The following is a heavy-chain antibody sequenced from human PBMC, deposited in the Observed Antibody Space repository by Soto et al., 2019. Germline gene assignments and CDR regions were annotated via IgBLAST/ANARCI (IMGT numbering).Heavy chain of an antibody. D-gene: IGHD6-13*01. CDR3: ARDRGGDSSSWYVPPGMDV. CDR2: IYSGGST. J-gene: IGHJ6*02. CDR1: GFTVSSNY. V-gene: IGHV3-53*01. Sequence: GGSLRLSCAASGFTVSSNYMSWVRQAPGKGLEWVSVIYSGGSTYYADSVKGRFTISRDNSKNTLYLQMNSLRAEDTAVYYCARDRGGDSSSWYVPPGMDVWGQGTTVTVSS.